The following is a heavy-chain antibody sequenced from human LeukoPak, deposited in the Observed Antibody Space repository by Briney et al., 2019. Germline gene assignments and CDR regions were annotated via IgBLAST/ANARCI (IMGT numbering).Heavy chain of an antibody. D-gene: IGHD3-10*01. V-gene: IGHV3-30-3*01. CDR1: GFTFSSYA. Sequence: GGSLRLSCAPSGFTFSSYAMHWVRQAPGKGLEWVAVISYDGSNKNYADSVKGRFTISRDNSKNTLYLQMDSLRAEDTAVYYCARSSYYYGSGSYPDYWGQGTLVTVSS. CDR2: ISYDGSNK. J-gene: IGHJ4*02. CDR3: ARSSYYYGSGSYPDY.